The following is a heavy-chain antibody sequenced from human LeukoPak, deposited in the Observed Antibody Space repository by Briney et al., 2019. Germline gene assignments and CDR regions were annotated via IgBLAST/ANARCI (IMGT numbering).Heavy chain of an antibody. CDR2: INQDGSEK. CDR1: GLRFGSFL. D-gene: IGHD5-24*01. CDR3: ARERDGRFFDY. J-gene: IGHJ4*02. Sequence: PGGSLRLSCAVSGLRFGSFLMSWVRQAPGKGLEWVANINQDGSEKYFVDSVRGRFTISRDNSKNSLHLQMNTLRAEDTAVYYCARERDGRFFDYWGQGTLVTVSS. V-gene: IGHV3-7*01.